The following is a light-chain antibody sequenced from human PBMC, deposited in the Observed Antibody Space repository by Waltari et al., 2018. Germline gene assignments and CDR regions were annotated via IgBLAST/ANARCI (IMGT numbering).Light chain of an antibody. V-gene: IGLV3-21*04. J-gene: IGLJ1*01. CDR2: YDS. Sequence: SYVLTQPPSVSVAPGKTARITCGGNNIASNTVNWYQQKPGQAPVLVIYYDSDRPSGIPERFSGSNSGNTATLIISRVEAGDEADYYCQVWDGSSDHYVFGTGTEVTVL. CDR3: QVWDGSSDHYV. CDR1: NIASNT.